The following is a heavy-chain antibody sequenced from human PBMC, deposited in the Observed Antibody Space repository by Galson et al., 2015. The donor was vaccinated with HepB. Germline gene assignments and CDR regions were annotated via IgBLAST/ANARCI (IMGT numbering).Heavy chain of an antibody. Sequence: SLRLSCAASGFTFSDYYMSWIRQAPGKGLEWVSYISSSSSYTNYADSVKGRFTISRDNAKNSLYLQMNSLRAEDTAVYYCARYRMVRGVIIPSFDYWGQGTLVTVSS. J-gene: IGHJ4*02. V-gene: IGHV3-11*03. CDR3: ARYRMVRGVIIPSFDY. D-gene: IGHD3-10*01. CDR2: ISSSSSYT. CDR1: GFTFSDYY.